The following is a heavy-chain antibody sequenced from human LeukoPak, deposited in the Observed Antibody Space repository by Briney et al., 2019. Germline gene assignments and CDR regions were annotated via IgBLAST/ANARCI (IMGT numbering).Heavy chain of an antibody. CDR1: GGSFRGYY. D-gene: IGHD4-11*01. J-gene: IGHJ6*02. Sequence: PSETLSLTCAVYGGSFRGYYWSWIRQPPGKGLEWIGEINHSGSTNYNPSLKSRVTISVDTSKNQFSLKLTSVTAADTAVYYCARGRTADYNEYDYGMDVWGQGTTVTVSS. CDR3: ARGRTADYNEYDYGMDV. V-gene: IGHV4-34*01. CDR2: INHSGST.